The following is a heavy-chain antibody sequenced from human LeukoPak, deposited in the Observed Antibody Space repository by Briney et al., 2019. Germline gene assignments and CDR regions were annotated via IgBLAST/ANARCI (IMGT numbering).Heavy chain of an antibody. CDR3: AGKLERQHAFDI. J-gene: IGHJ3*02. Sequence: SVKVSCKASGGTFSSYAISWVRQAPGQGLEWMGGIIPIFGTANYAQKFQGRVTITADESTSTAYMELSSLRSEDTAVYYCAGKLERQHAFDIWGQGTMVTVSS. D-gene: IGHD1-1*01. CDR2: IIPIFGTA. CDR1: GGTFSSYA. V-gene: IGHV1-69*13.